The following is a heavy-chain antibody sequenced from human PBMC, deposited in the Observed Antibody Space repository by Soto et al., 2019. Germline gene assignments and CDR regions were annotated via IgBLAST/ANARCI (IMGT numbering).Heavy chain of an antibody. V-gene: IGHV3-30*18. CDR2: ISSDGSKK. CDR1: GFTFSSFD. J-gene: IGHJ4*02. CDR3: AKDSGREYGSGSYSF. D-gene: IGHD3-10*01. Sequence: TGGSLRLSCAASGFTFSSFDMHWVRQAPGKGLEWVAVISSDGSKKFYADSVKGRFTISRDNSQNTLSLQMNSLRAEDTALYHCAKDSGREYGSGSYSFWGQGTLVTVSS.